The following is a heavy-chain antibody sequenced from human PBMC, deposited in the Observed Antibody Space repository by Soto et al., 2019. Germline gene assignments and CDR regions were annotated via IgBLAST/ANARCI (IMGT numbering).Heavy chain of an antibody. CDR3: ARQGFWSGIHTYNWFDP. Sequence: GESLKISCKGSGYSFTSYWIGWVRQMPGKGLEWMGIIYPGDSDTRYSPSFQGQFTISADKSISTAYLQWSSLKASDTAMYYCARQGFWSGIHTYNWFDPWGQGTLVTVSS. J-gene: IGHJ5*02. V-gene: IGHV5-51*01. CDR1: GYSFTSYW. CDR2: IYPGDSDT. D-gene: IGHD3-3*01.